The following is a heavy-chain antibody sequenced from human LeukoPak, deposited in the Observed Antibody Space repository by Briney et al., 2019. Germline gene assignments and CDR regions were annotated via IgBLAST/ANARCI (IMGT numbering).Heavy chain of an antibody. Sequence: ASVKVSCKASGYTFTGYYMHWVRQAPGQGLEWMEGINPNSGGTNYAQKFQGRVTMTRDTSISTAYMELSRLRSDDTAVYYCARADYYDSSGYPDYWGQGTLVTVSS. CDR2: INPNSGGT. D-gene: IGHD3-22*01. CDR3: ARADYYDSSGYPDY. J-gene: IGHJ4*02. V-gene: IGHV1-2*02. CDR1: GYTFTGYY.